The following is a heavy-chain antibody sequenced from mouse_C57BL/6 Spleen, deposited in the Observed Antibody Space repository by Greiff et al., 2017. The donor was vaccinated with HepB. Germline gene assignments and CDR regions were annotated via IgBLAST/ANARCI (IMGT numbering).Heavy chain of an antibody. V-gene: IGHV5-17*01. CDR1: GFTFSDYG. D-gene: IGHD1-1*01. J-gene: IGHJ3*01. CDR2: ISSGSSTI. Sequence: EVHLVESGGGLVKPGGSLKLSCAASGFTFSDYGMHWVRQAPEKGLEWVAYISSGSSTIYYADTVKGRFTISRDNAKNTLFLQMTSLRSEDTAMYYCARGDGSSYEGFAYWGQGTLVTVSA. CDR3: ARGDGSSYEGFAY.